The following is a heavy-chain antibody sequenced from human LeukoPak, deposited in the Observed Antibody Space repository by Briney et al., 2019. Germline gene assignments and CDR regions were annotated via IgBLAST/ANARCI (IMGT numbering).Heavy chain of an antibody. CDR2: VYPGDSRT. J-gene: IGHJ4*02. CDR3: ARLRYFDITHYFDY. V-gene: IGHV5-51*01. D-gene: IGHD3-9*01. CDR1: GYSFTNDW. Sequence: GESLKISCKGSGYSFTNDWIGWVRQMPWKGLGWMGIVYPGDSRTTYSPSFEGQVTISADKSVNIAYLQWSSLKASDTAVYYCARLRYFDITHYFDYWGQGTLVTVSS.